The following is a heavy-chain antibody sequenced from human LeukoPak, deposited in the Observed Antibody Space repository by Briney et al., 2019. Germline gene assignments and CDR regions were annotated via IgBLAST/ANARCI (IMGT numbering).Heavy chain of an antibody. D-gene: IGHD3-3*01. CDR1: GYTFTSYA. Sequence: ASVKVSCKASGYTFTSYAMNWVRQAPGQGLEWMGWINTNTGNPTYAQGFTGRFVFSLDTSVSTAYLQISSLKAEDTAVYYCARVPDGNSKLNGGYYTDLDYWGQGTLVTVSS. J-gene: IGHJ4*02. V-gene: IGHV7-4-1*02. CDR2: INTNTGNP. CDR3: ARVPDGNSKLNGGYYTDLDY.